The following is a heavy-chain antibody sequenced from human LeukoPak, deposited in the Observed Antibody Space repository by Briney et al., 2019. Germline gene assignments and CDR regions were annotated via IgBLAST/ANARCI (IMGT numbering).Heavy chain of an antibody. J-gene: IGHJ1*01. D-gene: IGHD6-19*01. CDR2: ISYDGSNK. Sequence: GASLRLSCAASGFTFSSYAMHWVRQAPGKGLEWVAVISYDGSNKYYADSVKGRFTISRDNSKNTLYLQMNSLRAEDTAVYYCARDRDSSGLNWGQGTLVTVSS. CDR1: GFTFSSYA. CDR3: ARDRDSSGLN. V-gene: IGHV3-30*04.